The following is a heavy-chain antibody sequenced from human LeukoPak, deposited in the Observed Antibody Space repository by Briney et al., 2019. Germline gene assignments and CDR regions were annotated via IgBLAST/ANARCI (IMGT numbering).Heavy chain of an antibody. CDR2: IYYSGST. CDR1: SGSISSSSYY. CDR3: ARTKVGLYSRRYFDL. J-gene: IGHJ2*01. D-gene: IGHD3/OR15-3a*01. Sequence: SETLSLTCTVSSGSISSSSYYWSWIRQPPGKGLEWIGYIYYSGSTNYNPSLKSRVTISVDTSKNQFSLKLSSVTAADTAVYYCARTKVGLYSRRYFDLWGRGTLVTVSS. V-gene: IGHV4-61*05.